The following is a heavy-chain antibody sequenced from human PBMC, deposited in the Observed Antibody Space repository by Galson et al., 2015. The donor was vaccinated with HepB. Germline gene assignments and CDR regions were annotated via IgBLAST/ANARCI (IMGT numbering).Heavy chain of an antibody. V-gene: IGHV3-7*01. CDR3: ASLDIAVAGTFDY. CDR1: GFTFSSYW. J-gene: IGHJ4*02. D-gene: IGHD6-19*01. CDR2: IKQDGSEK. Sequence: SLRLSCAASGFTFSSYWMSWVRQAPGKGLEWVANIKQDGSEKYYVDSVKGRFTISRDNANNSLYLQMSSLRAEDTAVYYCASLDIAVAGTFDYWGQGTLVTVSS.